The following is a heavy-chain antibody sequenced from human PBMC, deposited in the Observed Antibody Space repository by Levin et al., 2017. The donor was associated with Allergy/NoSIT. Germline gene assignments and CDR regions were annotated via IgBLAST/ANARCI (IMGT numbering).Heavy chain of an antibody. CDR3: AREYITGTNGGTYYYYGMDV. J-gene: IGHJ6*02. CDR2: INPNSGGT. V-gene: IGHV1-2*04. D-gene: IGHD1-7*01. Sequence: ASVKVSCKASGYTFTGYYMHWVRQAPGQGLEWMGWINPNSGGTNYAQKFQGWVTMTRDTSISTAYMELSRLRSDDTAVYYCAREYITGTNGGTYYYYGMDVWGQGTTVTVSS. CDR1: GYTFTGYY.